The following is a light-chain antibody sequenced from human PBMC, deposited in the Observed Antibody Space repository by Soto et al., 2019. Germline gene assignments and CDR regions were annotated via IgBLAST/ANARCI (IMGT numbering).Light chain of an antibody. CDR2: AAS. CDR1: QSISSY. Sequence: DVQMTQSPSSLSASVGDRVTITCRASQSISSYLNWYQQKPGKASKLLIYAASSLQSGVPSRFSGSVSRTDFTLTISRLQPEDFATYYCQHSYSTPPTFGGGTKGEIK. V-gene: IGKV1-39*01. J-gene: IGKJ4*01. CDR3: QHSYSTPPT.